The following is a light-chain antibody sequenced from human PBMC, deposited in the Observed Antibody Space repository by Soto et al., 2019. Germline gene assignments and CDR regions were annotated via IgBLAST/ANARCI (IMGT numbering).Light chain of an antibody. J-gene: IGKJ1*01. CDR3: QQYGSSPT. CDR2: DVS. V-gene: IGKV3-20*01. Sequence: EIVLTQSPGTLSLSPGERATLSCRSSQSVSSSYLDWYQQKPGQAPRLLIYDVSSRATGIPDRCSGSGSGTDFTRTISRLEPEDVAGYYGQQYGSSPTFGQGTKVEIK. CDR1: QSVSSSY.